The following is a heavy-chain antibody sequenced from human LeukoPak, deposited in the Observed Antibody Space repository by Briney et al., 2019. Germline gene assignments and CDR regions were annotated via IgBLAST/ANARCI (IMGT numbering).Heavy chain of an antibody. CDR2: ISYSGSS. CDR1: GDSITTNSYY. Sequence: SETLSLTCTVSGDSITTNSYYWGWIRQPPGKGLDWIGTISYSGSSYYNPSLKSRVTISVDTSKNQFSLKLSSVTAADTAVYYCARERGYSGYFGSIYWGQGTLVTVSP. V-gene: IGHV4-39*02. CDR3: ARERGYSGYFGSIY. J-gene: IGHJ4*02. D-gene: IGHD5-12*01.